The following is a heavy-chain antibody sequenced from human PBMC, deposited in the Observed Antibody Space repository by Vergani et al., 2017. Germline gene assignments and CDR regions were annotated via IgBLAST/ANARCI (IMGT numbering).Heavy chain of an antibody. D-gene: IGHD2-2*01. Sequence: QVHLVESGGGVVQPGRSLRLSCVVSGFTSSYYGMHWVRQAPGKGLEWVEVISYDGTQKYYADSVKGRFTIARDNSKSTLYLQMNSLRTEDTAVYYCATKSCSTPGCQIGYFREWGQGTLVTVSS. CDR2: ISYDGTQK. J-gene: IGHJ1*01. CDR3: ATKSCSTPGCQIGYFRE. CDR1: GFTSSYYG. V-gene: IGHV3-30*03.